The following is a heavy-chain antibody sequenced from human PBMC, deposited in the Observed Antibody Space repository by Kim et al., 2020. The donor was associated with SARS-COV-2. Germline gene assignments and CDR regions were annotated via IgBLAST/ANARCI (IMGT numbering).Heavy chain of an antibody. V-gene: IGHV4-4*02. J-gene: IGHJ4*02. CDR3: ARGGGSGSYSGY. D-gene: IGHD3-10*01. Sequence: NYNPSLKSRVTISVDKSKNQFSLKLSSVTAADTAVYYCARGGGSGSYSGYWGQGTLVTVSS.